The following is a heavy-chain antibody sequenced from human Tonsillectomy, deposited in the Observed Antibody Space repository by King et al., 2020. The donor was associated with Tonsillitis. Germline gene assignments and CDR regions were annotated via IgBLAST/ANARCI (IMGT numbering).Heavy chain of an antibody. CDR1: GFTFTYAW. J-gene: IGHJ4*02. CDR2: IESETMGGTI. V-gene: IGHV3-15*04. CDR3: TTEGFSSGTDSRPY. D-gene: IGHD3-10*01. Sequence: VQLVESGGGLAQPGDSLRLSCAGSGFTFTYAWLGWVRQAPGKGLEWVGRIESETMGGTIDFAAPVKGRFTIFRDDSKNTVFLQMNSLKTEDTAVYYCTTEGFSSGTDSRPYWGQGTLVTVAS.